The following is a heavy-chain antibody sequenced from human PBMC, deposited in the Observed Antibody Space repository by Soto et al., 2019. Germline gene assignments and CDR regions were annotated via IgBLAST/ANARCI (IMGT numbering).Heavy chain of an antibody. D-gene: IGHD2-2*01. CDR1: GFTFSAYW. J-gene: IGHJ4*02. CDR2: IKQDGSEK. Sequence: GGSLRLSCAASGFTFSAYWMSWVRQAPGKGLEWVANIKQDGSEKYYVDSVKGRFTISRDNAKNSLYLLMNSLRAEDTAVYYCAKNNRYCSSTKCLVLDYWGKGTLVTVSS. CDR3: AKNNRYCSSTKCLVLDY. V-gene: IGHV3-7*01.